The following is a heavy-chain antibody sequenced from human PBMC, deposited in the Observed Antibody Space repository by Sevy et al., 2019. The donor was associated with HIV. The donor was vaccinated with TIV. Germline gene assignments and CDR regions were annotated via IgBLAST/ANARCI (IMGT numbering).Heavy chain of an antibody. CDR1: GGSVSSGSYY. CDR3: ARDDYGEDYGMDV. CDR2: IYYSGST. Sequence: SETLSLTCTVSGGSVSSGSYYWSWIRQPPGKGLEWIGYIYYSGSTNYNPSLKSRVTISVDTSKNQFSLKLSSVTAADTAVYYCARDDYGEDYGMDVWDQGTTVTVSS. D-gene: IGHD4-17*01. J-gene: IGHJ6*02. V-gene: IGHV4-61*01.